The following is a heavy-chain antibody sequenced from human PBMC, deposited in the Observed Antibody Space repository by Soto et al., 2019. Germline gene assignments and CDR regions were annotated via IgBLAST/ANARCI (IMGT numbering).Heavy chain of an antibody. V-gene: IGHV3-15*01. CDR1: GFTFSNAW. CDR3: TTPTPLIVVVVAATDDAFDI. J-gene: IGHJ3*02. CDR2: IKSKTDGGTT. Sequence: EGQLVESGLGLVQPGGSLRLSCAASGFTFSNAWMSWVRQAPGKELEWVGRIKSKTDGGTTDYAAPVKGRFTISRDYSKNTLYLHRNSLTTEDTAVYYCTTPTPLIVVVVAATDDAFDIWGQGTMVTVSS. D-gene: IGHD2-15*01.